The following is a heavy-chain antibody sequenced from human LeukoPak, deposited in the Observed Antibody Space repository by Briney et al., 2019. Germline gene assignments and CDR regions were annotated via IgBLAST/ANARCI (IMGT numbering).Heavy chain of an antibody. CDR1: GDSISSSSYY. CDR2: IYYSGYT. Sequence: SETLSLTCTVSGDSISSSSYYWSWIRQPPGKGLEWIGYIYYSGYTNYNPSLKGRVTISVDTSKNQFSLKLSSVTAADTAVYYCARTTMVRGTYYMDVWGKGTTVTISS. J-gene: IGHJ6*03. CDR3: ARTTMVRGTYYMDV. V-gene: IGHV4-61*01. D-gene: IGHD3-10*01.